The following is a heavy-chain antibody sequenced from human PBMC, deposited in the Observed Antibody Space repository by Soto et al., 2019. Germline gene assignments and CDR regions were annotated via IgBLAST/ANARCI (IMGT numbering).Heavy chain of an antibody. CDR2: IYHSGST. D-gene: IGHD3-10*01. Sequence: LSLTCAVSGGSISRSNWWSWVRQPPRKGLEWIGEIYHSGSTNYNPSLKSRVTISVDKSKNQFSLTLSSVTAADTAVYYSPRTGQYGCRESAFDSWGQGKMVVVSS. CDR1: GGSISRSNW. CDR3: PRTGQYGCRESAFDS. J-gene: IGHJ3*02. V-gene: IGHV4-4*02.